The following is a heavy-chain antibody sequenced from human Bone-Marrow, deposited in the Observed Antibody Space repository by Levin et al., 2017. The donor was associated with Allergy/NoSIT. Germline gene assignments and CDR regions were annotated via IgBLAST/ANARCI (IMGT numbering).Heavy chain of an antibody. Sequence: GGSLRLSCVGSGFSFRSFGFNWVRQAPGKGLEWVSVISHTTSTIYFADSVKGRFTISRDDAKNSLYLDMNTLRAEDTAVYYCVRDRFTTTTTWGQGVLVTVSS. J-gene: IGHJ5*02. V-gene: IGHV3-48*01. CDR3: VRDRFTTTTT. D-gene: IGHD3-22*01. CDR1: GFSFRSFG. CDR2: ISHTTSTI.